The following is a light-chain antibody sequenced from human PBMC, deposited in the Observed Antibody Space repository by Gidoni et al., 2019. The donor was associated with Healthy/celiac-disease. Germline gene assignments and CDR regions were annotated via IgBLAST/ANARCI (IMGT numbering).Light chain of an antibody. CDR2: DAS. Sequence: IVLTQSPATLSLSPGERPTLSCRASQSVSSYLACYQQQPGQSPRLLIYDASNRTTGIPARFSGSGCGTDFTLTISSIVHEDFAVYYCQQRSDWPSITFGQGTRLEIK. J-gene: IGKJ5*01. CDR1: QSVSSY. V-gene: IGKV3-11*01. CDR3: QQRSDWPSIT.